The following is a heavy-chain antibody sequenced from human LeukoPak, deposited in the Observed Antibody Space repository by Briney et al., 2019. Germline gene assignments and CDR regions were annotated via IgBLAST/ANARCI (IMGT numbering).Heavy chain of an antibody. CDR3: ARQTDSSSWPIDY. J-gene: IGHJ4*02. CDR2: IYYSGST. CDR1: GGSISGYY. Sequence: PSETLSLTCTVSGGSISGYYWSWIRQPPGKGLEWIGYIYYSGSTNYNPSLKSRVTISVDTSKNQFSLKLSSVTAADTAVYYCARQTDSSSWPIDYWGQGTLVTVSS. D-gene: IGHD6-13*01. V-gene: IGHV4-59*01.